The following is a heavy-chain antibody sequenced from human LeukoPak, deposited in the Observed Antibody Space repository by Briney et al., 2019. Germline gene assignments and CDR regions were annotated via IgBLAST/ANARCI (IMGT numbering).Heavy chain of an antibody. D-gene: IGHD2-15*01. V-gene: IGHV3-21*01. J-gene: IGHJ3*02. CDR1: GFTFSSYS. CDR3: AKEGRYCSGGSCDTGGFDI. CDR2: ISSSSSYI. Sequence: GGSLRLSCAASGFTFSSYSMNWVRQAPGKGLEWVSSISSSSSYIYYADSVKGRFTISRDNAKNSLYLQMNSLRAEDTAVYYCAKEGRYCSGGSCDTGGFDIWGQGTMVTVSS.